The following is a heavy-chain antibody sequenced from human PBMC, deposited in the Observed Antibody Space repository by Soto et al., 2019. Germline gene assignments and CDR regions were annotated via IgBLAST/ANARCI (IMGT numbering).Heavy chain of an antibody. CDR2: IYYSGST. J-gene: IGHJ4*02. Sequence: SETLSLTCTVSGGSISSYYWSWIRQPPGKGLEWIGYIYYSGSTNYNPSLKSRVTISVDTSENQFSLKLSSVTAADTAVYYCARAHDYVWGSYRDYWGQGTLVTVSS. CDR1: GGSISSYY. V-gene: IGHV4-59*01. CDR3: ARAHDYVWGSYRDY. D-gene: IGHD3-16*02.